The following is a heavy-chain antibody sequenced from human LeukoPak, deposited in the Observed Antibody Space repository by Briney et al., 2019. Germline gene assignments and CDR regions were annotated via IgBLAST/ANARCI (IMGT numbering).Heavy chain of an antibody. CDR3: VHDIPGGEGFLH. V-gene: IGHV2-5*01. J-gene: IGHJ1*01. CDR1: GFSLSTSRVG. D-gene: IGHD2-2*01. CDR2: IYGNDNK. Sequence: SGPTLVNPTQTLTLTCTFSGFSLSTSRVGVGWVRQPPGKALQWLAFIYGNDNKRSSPSLKNRLSISKDTSTNSVVLTMTNMDPVDTATYYCVHDIPGGEGFLHWGQGTMVTVSS.